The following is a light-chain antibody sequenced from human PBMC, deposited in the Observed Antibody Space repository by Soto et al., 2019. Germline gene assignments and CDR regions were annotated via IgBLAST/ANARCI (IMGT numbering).Light chain of an antibody. CDR2: AVT. J-gene: IGLJ2*01. CDR3: GLYTIAETVV. V-gene: IGLV2-18*01. CDR1: KAVASYNR. Sequence: QSALTQPPSVSGSPGQSVTISCTGTKAVASYNRFSWYQQTPGTSPKLLIYAVTKRASGISDRFSGSKSGNTASLTISGLHTDDEGDYYCGLYTIAETVVLGGGTKLTVL.